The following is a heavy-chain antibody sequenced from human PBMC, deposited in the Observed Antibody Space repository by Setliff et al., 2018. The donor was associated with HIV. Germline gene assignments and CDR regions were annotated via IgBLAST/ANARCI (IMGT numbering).Heavy chain of an antibody. CDR1: GYNFRRFY. CDR3: ARCSGSYPCDGMDV. Sequence: GESLKISCKTSGYNFRRFYIAWVRQMPGQGLEWMGIIYPGDSDTRYSPSFQGQVTISADKSISIAYLQWNSLKASDTAMYYCARCSGSYPCDGMDVWGQGTTVTVSS. CDR2: IYPGDSDT. D-gene: IGHD1-26*01. V-gene: IGHV5-51*01. J-gene: IGHJ6*02.